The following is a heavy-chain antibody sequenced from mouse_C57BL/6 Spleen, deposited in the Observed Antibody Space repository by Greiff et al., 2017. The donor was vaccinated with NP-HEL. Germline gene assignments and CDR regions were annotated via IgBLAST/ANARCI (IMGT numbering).Heavy chain of an antibody. CDR3: AKGSSGGYAMDY. Sequence: EVQLQQSGAELVKPGASVKLSCTASGFNFKDYYMHWVKQRPEQGLEWIGRIDPEDGETKYAPKFQGKATITANTTTNTAYLQVSSLTSEDTTDYYCAKGSSGGYAMDYWGQGTSVTVSS. J-gene: IGHJ4*01. CDR1: GFNFKDYY. V-gene: IGHV14-2*01. CDR2: IDPEDGET. D-gene: IGHD3-2*02.